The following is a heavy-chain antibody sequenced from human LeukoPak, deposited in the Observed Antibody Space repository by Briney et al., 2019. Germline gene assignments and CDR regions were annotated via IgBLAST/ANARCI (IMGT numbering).Heavy chain of an antibody. CDR3: AKIAAGGPAYYFDY. CDR2: ISYDGNNK. J-gene: IGHJ4*02. Sequence: PGGSLRLSCAASGFTFSSYGMHWVRQAPGKGLEWVAVISYDGNNKYYADSVKGRFTISRDNSKNTLSLQMTSLRAEDTAMYYCAKIAAGGPAYYFDYWGQGTLVTVSS. CDR1: GFTFSSYG. D-gene: IGHD6-25*01. V-gene: IGHV3-30*18.